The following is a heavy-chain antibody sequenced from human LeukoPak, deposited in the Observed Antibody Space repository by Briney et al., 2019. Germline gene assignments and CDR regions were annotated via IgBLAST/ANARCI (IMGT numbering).Heavy chain of an antibody. CDR3: ARGGQGMDYYGMDV. CDR2: INPNSGGT. Sequence: ASVKVSCKASGYTFTGYYMHWVRQAPGQGLEWMGWINPNSGGTNYAQKFQGRVTMTRATSNSTAYMELSRLRSDDTAVYYCARGGQGMDYYGMDVWGQGTTVTVSS. CDR1: GYTFTGYY. D-gene: IGHD3-10*01. V-gene: IGHV1-2*02. J-gene: IGHJ6*02.